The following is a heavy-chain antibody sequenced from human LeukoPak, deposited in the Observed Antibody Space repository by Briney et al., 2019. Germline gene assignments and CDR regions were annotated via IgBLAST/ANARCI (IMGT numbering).Heavy chain of an antibody. Sequence: GESLKISCKGSGYSFTSYWISWVRQMPGKGLEWMGRIDPRDSYTNYSPSFQGHVTISADKSISTAYLQWSSLKASDTAMYYCARLITGNYYDSSGYGPLRDYWGQGTLVTVSS. J-gene: IGHJ4*02. V-gene: IGHV5-10-1*01. CDR1: GYSFTSYW. CDR3: ARLITGNYYDSSGYGPLRDY. CDR2: IDPRDSYT. D-gene: IGHD3-22*01.